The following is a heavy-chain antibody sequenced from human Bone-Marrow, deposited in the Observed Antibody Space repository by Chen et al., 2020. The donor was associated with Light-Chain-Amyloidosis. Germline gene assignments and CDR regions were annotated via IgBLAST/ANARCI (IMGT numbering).Heavy chain of an antibody. V-gene: IGHV5-51*01. CDR3: ARRRDGYNFDY. D-gene: IGHD5-12*01. CDR1: GYTFPNYW. CDR2: IYPDDSDA. Sequence: EVQLEQSGPEVKKPGESLKISCKGSGYTFPNYWIGWVRQMPGKGLEWMGVIYPDDSDARYSPSVEGKVTISADKSITTAYLQCRSLKASDTAMYYYARRRDGYNFDYWGQGTLVTVSS. J-gene: IGHJ4*02.